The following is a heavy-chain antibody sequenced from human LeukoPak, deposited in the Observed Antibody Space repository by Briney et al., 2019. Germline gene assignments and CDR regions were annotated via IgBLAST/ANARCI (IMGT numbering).Heavy chain of an antibody. Sequence: GGFLRLSCAASGFTFSSYSMNWVRQAPGKGLEWVAVLYTAGNTYYADPVKGRFTIFRDNFKNTLNLQMNSLIVEDTAVYYCASSHILWYDDAFDVWGQGTKVTVSS. V-gene: IGHV3-53*01. CDR1: GFTFSSYS. J-gene: IGHJ3*01. D-gene: IGHD2-21*01. CDR2: LYTAGNT. CDR3: ASSHILWYDDAFDV.